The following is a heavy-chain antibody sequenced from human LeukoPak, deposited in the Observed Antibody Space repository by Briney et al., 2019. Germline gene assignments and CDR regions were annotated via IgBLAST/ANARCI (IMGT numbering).Heavy chain of an antibody. CDR2: MHYSGTT. J-gene: IGHJ4*02. CDR1: GDSLTGSSYY. D-gene: IGHD3-22*01. Sequence: SETLSLTCTVSGDSLTGSSYYWGWIRQPPGKGLEWIGSMHYSGTTYSNPSLKSRVTISADTSKNQFSLKLKSLTAADTGVYYCARQYYDSTGYYYFDYWGQGTLVTVSS. V-gene: IGHV4-39*01. CDR3: ARQYYDSTGYYYFDY.